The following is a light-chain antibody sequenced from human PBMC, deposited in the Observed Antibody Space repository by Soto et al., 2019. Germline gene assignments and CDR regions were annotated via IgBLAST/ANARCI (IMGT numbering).Light chain of an antibody. CDR1: QGINNY. CDR3: QQYDSFPRT. J-gene: IGKJ1*01. V-gene: IGKV1-16*02. CDR2: ATY. Sequence: DIQMTQSPSSLSASVGDRVTITCRASQGINNYLAWFQQQPGRAPKSLIYATYSLQSGVPSKFSGSGSGTDFTLTISSLQPEDFATYYCQQYDSFPRTFGQGTKVEIK.